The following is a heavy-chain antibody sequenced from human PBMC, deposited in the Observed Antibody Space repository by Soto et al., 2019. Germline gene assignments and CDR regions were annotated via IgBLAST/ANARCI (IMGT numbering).Heavy chain of an antibody. CDR1: GGSLSGYY. J-gene: IGHJ4*02. V-gene: IGHV4-34*01. CDR3: ARGQEGVVATH. Sequence: QVQLQQWGAGLLKPSETLSLNCAVNGGSLSGYYWSWIRQPPGKGLEWIGEIKDGGRTNYSPSLKSRGTIASDPSTNQFSLRLYSVTAADTGVYYCARGQEGVVATHWDQGTLVTVSS. CDR2: IKDGGRT. D-gene: IGHD5-12*01.